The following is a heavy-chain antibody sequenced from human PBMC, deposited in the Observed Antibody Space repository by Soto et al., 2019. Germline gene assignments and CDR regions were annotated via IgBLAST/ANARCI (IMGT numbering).Heavy chain of an antibody. D-gene: IGHD4-4*01. CDR2: MNPKSANT. J-gene: IGHJ4*02. V-gene: IGHV1-8*01. CDR3: ARSPSWETTVTPYYFDY. CDR1: RYTFISYD. Sequence: ASVTVSCTASRYTFISYDINWVRQATGQGLEWMGWMNPKSANTGYAQNFQGRVTMTRNTSISTAYMELSSLRSEDTAVYYCARSPSWETTVTPYYFDYWGQGTLVTVSS.